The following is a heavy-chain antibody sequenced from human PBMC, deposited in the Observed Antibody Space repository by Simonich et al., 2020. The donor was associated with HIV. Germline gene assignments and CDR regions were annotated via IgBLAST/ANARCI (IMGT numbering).Heavy chain of an antibody. Sequence: QVQLQQWGAGLLKPSETLFLTCAVYGVVSRGYFWTWIRQSPGKGLEWIGQINQSGSTTHNPSLKRRFTISVDTSNNQFLLKVTSVTAADTAVYYCARGADTFWLGDFQHWGQGTLVTVSS. CDR3: ARGADTFWLGDFQH. CDR2: INQSGST. V-gene: IGHV4-34*01. CDR1: GVVSRGYF. J-gene: IGHJ1*01. D-gene: IGHD3-10*01.